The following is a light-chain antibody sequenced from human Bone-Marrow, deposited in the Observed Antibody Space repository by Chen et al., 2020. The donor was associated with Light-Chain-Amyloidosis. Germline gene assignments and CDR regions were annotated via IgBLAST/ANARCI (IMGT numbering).Light chain of an antibody. CDR2: WAS. V-gene: IGKV4-1*01. CDR3: QQYYDSLFA. J-gene: IGKJ4*01. Sequence: DIVMTQFPDSLAVSLGERATVNCTSSQNILNRSNSRNYLAWYQQKPGQPPKLLIYWASMRQSGVTGRIRGSGSGTDFNQTISNLQDEDVAVYLCQQYYDSLFAYGGGTEVESK. CDR1: QNILNRSNSRNY.